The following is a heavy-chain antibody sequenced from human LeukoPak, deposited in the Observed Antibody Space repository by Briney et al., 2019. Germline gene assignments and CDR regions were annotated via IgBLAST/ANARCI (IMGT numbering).Heavy chain of an antibody. D-gene: IGHD1-26*01. J-gene: IGHJ4*02. V-gene: IGHV3-30*02. CDR2: IRYDGSNK. CDR1: GFTFSSYG. Sequence: PGGSLRLSCAASGFTFSSYGMHWVRQAPGKGLEWVAFIRYDGSNKYYADSVKGRFTISRDNSKNTLYLQMNSLRAEDTAVYYCAREERKLGSGSYVDYWGQGTLVTVSS. CDR3: AREERKLGSGSYVDY.